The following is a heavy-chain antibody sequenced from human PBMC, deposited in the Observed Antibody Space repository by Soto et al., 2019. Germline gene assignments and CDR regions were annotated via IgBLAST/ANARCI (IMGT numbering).Heavy chain of an antibody. D-gene: IGHD2-21*01. Sequence: EVQLLESGGGSVQPGGSLRLSCAASGFTFSSYAMSWVRQAPGKGLEWVSDIIDNGGSTFYADSVKGRFTISRDNPQNTLYLQMHGLRAEDTAVYYCAKFRGAPRSSYYCAYWGRGTLVTVSS. J-gene: IGHJ4*02. CDR1: GFTFSSYA. V-gene: IGHV3-23*01. CDR3: AKFRGAPRSSYYCAY. CDR2: IIDNGGST.